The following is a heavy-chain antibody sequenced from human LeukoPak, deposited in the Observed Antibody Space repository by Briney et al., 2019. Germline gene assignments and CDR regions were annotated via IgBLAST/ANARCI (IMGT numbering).Heavy chain of an antibody. V-gene: IGHV3-7*01. CDR2: INQHGSDK. CDR3: AKDDVFRKWLLLGLDY. Sequence: RPGGSLRLSCAASGFIFSNSWMSWVRQVPGKGLELVANINQHGSDKYYMDSVKGRFTISRDNARNSLFLQMNSLRAEDAAVYYCAKDDVFRKWLLLGLDYWGQGTLVTVSS. CDR1: GFIFSNSW. D-gene: IGHD3-3*01. J-gene: IGHJ4*02.